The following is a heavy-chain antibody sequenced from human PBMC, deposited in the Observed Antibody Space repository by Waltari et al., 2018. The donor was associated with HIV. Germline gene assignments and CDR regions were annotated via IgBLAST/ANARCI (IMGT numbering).Heavy chain of an antibody. CDR3: AGSPFGGYCTNGVCPLDY. CDR1: GGTFSSYA. J-gene: IGHJ4*02. Sequence: QVQLVQSGAEVKKPGSSVKVSCKASGGTFSSYAISWVRQAPGQGLEWMGGIIPIFGTANYAQKFQGRVTITADKSTSTAYMELSSLRSEDTAVYYCAGSPFGGYCTNGVCPLDYWGQGTLVTVSS. D-gene: IGHD2-8*01. V-gene: IGHV1-69*06. CDR2: IIPIFGTA.